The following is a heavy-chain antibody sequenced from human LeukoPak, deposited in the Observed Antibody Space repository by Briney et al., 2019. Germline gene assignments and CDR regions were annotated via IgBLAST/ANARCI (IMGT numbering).Heavy chain of an antibody. Sequence: SETLSLTCTVSGGSISSYYWSWIRQPPGKGLEWIGYIHYSGTTKYNPSLKSRVTISVDTSMNQFSLKLSSVTAVDTAVYYCARRDYGSYDYWGQGTLVTVSS. CDR1: GGSISSYY. V-gene: IGHV4-59*08. J-gene: IGHJ4*02. CDR2: IHYSGTT. CDR3: ARRDYGSYDY. D-gene: IGHD4-17*01.